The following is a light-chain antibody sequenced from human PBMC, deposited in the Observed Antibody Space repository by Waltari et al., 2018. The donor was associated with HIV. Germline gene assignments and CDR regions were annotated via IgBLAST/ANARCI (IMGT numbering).Light chain of an antibody. V-gene: IGLV3-1*01. CDR3: QAWDSTTNV. CDR1: ELGVRY. J-gene: IGLJ1*01. CDR2: QDM. Sequence: SFELTQSPPGSVSPGQTDNITCSGQELGVRYDSCYQQRPGQSPIVVIYQDMKRPSGIPDRFSGSNSGSTATLTISGTQVMDEADYYCQAWDSTTNVFGGGTRLTVL.